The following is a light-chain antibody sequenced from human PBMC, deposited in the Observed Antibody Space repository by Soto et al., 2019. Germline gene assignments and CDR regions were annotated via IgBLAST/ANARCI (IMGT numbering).Light chain of an antibody. J-gene: IGKJ4*02. V-gene: IGKV3-15*01. CDR3: QQYNVWPLS. CDR2: VAS. Sequence: IVMTQSPAPLSVSPGERTTLSCRASQSVSSTVAWYQQKPGQTPKLLIYVASTRATGLPARFSGSGSATDFTPTARSLQSEDFAVYDCQQYNVWPLSFGGGNKVDFK. CDR1: QSVSST.